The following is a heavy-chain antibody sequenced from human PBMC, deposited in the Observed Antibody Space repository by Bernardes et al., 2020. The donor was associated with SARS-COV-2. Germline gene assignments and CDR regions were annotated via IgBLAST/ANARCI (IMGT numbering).Heavy chain of an antibody. J-gene: IGHJ4*02. CDR1: GFTFSSYG. V-gene: IGHV3-30*18. D-gene: IGHD3-10*01. Sequence: GGSLRLSCAASGFTFSSYGMHWVRQAPGKGLEWVAVISYDGSNKYYADSVKGRFTISRDNSKNTLYLQMNSLRAEDTAVYYCAKEGMVRGVIKGALGYWGQGTLVTVSS. CDR2: ISYDGSNK. CDR3: AKEGMVRGVIKGALGY.